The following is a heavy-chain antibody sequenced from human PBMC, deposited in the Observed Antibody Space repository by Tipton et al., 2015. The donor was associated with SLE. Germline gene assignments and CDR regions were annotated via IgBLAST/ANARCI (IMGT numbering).Heavy chain of an antibody. J-gene: IGHJ4*02. Sequence: TLSLTCAVYGGSFSGYYWSWIRQPPGKGLEWIGEINHSGSTNYNPSLKSRVTISVDTSKNQFSLKLSSVTAADTAVYYCAGGLGSRGDYWGQGTLVTVSS. CDR3: AGGLGSRGDY. V-gene: IGHV4-34*01. CDR1: GGSFSGYY. CDR2: INHSGST. D-gene: IGHD6-13*01.